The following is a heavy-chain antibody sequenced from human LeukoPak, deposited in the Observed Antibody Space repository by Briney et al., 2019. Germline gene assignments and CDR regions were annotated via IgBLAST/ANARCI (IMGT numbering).Heavy chain of an antibody. CDR2: VNESGGT. CDR3: ARGQGATVPQVGKNWFDP. CDR1: IDSFSNYH. D-gene: IGHD1-26*01. V-gene: IGHV4-34*01. J-gene: IGHJ5*02. Sequence: SETLSLTCAVYIDSFSNYHWNWIRQTPAKGMEWIGEVNESGGTNISPSLRSRVILSVDTSKNQFSLKLISVTVADTAIYYCARGQGATVPQVGKNWFDPWGQGTRVTVSS.